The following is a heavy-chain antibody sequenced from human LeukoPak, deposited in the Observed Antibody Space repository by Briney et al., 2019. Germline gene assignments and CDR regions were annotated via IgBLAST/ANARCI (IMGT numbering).Heavy chain of an antibody. V-gene: IGHV1-46*01. CDR1: GYTFTSYY. CDR3: AREPNRDIAAAGTPVNGMDV. Sequence: ASVKVSCKASGYTFTSYYMHWVRQAPGQGLEWMGIINPSGGSTSYAQKFQGRVTMTRDTSTSTVYMELSSLRSEDTAVYYCAREPNRDIAAAGTPVNGMDVWGQGTTVTVSS. CDR2: INPSGGST. J-gene: IGHJ6*02. D-gene: IGHD6-13*01.